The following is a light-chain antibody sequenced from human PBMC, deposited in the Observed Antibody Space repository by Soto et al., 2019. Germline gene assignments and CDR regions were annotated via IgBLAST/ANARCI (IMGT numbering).Light chain of an antibody. CDR1: SSNIGAGYD. J-gene: IGLJ3*02. V-gene: IGLV1-40*01. CDR2: SNN. CDR3: HSYDSSLSAVV. Sequence: QSVLTQPPSVSGAPGQRVTISCTGTSSNIGAGYDVHWYQQLPGKAPTLLIYSNNDRPSGVPDLFSGSKSGTSASLAITGLQADDEAAYSCHSYDSSLSAVVFGGGTKLTVL.